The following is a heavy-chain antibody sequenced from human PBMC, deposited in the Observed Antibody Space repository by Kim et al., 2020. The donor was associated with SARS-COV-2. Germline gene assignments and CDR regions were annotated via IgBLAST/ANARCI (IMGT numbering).Heavy chain of an antibody. Sequence: GGSLRLSCAASGFTFSSYWMHWVRQAPGKGLVWVSRINSDGSSTSYADSVKGRFTISRDNAKNTLYLQMNSLRAEDTAVYYCARADLYYDILTGYYIVGVTPDYWGQGTLVTVSS. J-gene: IGHJ4*02. CDR3: ARADLYYDILTGYYIVGVTPDY. CDR1: GFTFSSYW. V-gene: IGHV3-74*01. D-gene: IGHD3-9*01. CDR2: INSDGSST.